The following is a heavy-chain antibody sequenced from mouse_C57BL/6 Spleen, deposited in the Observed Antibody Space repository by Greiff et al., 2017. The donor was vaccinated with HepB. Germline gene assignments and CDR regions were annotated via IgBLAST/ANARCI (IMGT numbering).Heavy chain of an antibody. CDR3: ARDEGTTVPFAY. CDR2: ISYDGSN. J-gene: IGHJ3*01. CDR1: GYSITSGYY. V-gene: IGHV3-6*01. D-gene: IGHD1-1*01. Sequence: EVQLQESGPGLVKPSQSLSLTCSVTGYSITSGYYWNWIRQFPGNKLEWMGYISYDGSNNYNPSLKNRISITRDTSKNQFFLKLNSVTTEDTATYYCARDEGTTVPFAYWGQGTLVTVST.